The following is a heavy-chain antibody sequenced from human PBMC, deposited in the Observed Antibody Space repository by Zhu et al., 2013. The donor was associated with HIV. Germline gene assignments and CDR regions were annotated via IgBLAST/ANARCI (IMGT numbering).Heavy chain of an antibody. Sequence: QVQLVQSGAEVKKPGASVKVSCKASGYTFTNYDFDWVRQATGQGFEYMGWLNPHSGNTGYAQKFQGRVTMTRDTSINTVYMELSSLTSEDTAIYYCTRGLVRGIISPDYWGQGTLVTVSS. CDR1: GYTFTNYD. CDR2: LNPHSGNT. V-gene: IGHV1-8*01. D-gene: IGHD3-10*01. J-gene: IGHJ4*02. CDR3: TRGLVRGIISPDY.